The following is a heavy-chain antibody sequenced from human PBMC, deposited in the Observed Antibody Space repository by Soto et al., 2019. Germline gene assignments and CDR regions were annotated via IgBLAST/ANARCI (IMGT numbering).Heavy chain of an antibody. V-gene: IGHV2-5*01. CDR2: IYWNDAK. CDR1: GLSLNTTAVG. Sequence: SGPTLVNPTQTLTLTCTLSGLSLNTTAVGVGWVRQPPGKALEWLAVIYWNDAKRYSPSLKSRLTLTKDTSKNQVVLTTTNMDPVDTATYYCGHWSYSTGWSDYWGQGALVTVSS. CDR3: GHWSYSTGWSDY. D-gene: IGHD6-19*01. J-gene: IGHJ4*02.